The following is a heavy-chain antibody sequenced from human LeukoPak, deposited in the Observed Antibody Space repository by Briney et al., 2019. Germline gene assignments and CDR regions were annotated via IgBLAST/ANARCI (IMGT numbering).Heavy chain of an antibody. V-gene: IGHV4-4*07. J-gene: IGHJ4*02. CDR2: IYTSGST. D-gene: IGHD5-12*01. Sequence: SETLSLTCTMSGGSISSYYWSWIRQPAGKGLEWFGRIYTSGSTNYNPSLKSRVTMSVDTSKNQFSLKLSSVTAADTAVYYCARTPASVVATIRKVAGFFDYWGQGTLVTVSS. CDR1: GGSISSYY. CDR3: ARTPASVVATIRKVAGFFDY.